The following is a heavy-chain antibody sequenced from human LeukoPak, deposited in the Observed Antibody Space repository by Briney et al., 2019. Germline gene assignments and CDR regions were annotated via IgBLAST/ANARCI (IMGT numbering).Heavy chain of an antibody. CDR3: ARVRYYTTGQGFDY. Sequence: QSGGSLRLSCVGSEFTFSSYWMTWVRQAPGKGLEWVANIKHDGSEKFYVDSVTGRFTISRDNAKNSLYLQMNTLRAEDTAVYYCARVRYYTTGQGFDYWGRGTLVTVSS. CDR2: IKHDGSEK. J-gene: IGHJ4*02. CDR1: EFTFSSYW. V-gene: IGHV3-7*01. D-gene: IGHD2-2*02.